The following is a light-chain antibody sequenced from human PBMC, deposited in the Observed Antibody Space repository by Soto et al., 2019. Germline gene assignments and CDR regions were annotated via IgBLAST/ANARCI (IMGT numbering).Light chain of an antibody. Sequence: EIVMTQSPATLSVSPGERATLSCRASQSVSSNLAWYQQKPGQAPRLLIYGASTRATGIPARFSGSGSGTEFTLTINSLHSEDFAVYYCQQYTNWPPALTFGGGTKVQSK. V-gene: IGKV3-15*01. CDR1: QSVSSN. CDR2: GAS. J-gene: IGKJ4*01. CDR3: QQYTNWPPALT.